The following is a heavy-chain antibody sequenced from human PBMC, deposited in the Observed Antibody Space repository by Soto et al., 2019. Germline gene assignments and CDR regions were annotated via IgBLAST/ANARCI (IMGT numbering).Heavy chain of an antibody. Sequence: QVQLVESGGGLVKPGGSLRLSCAASGFTFSDYYMSWIRQAPGKGLEWVSYISSSGSTIYYADSVKGRFTISRDNAKNSLYLQMNSLRAEDTAVYYCARETNGFMGAIAPAGYYCYGMDVWGQGTTVTVSS. V-gene: IGHV3-11*01. CDR1: GFTFSDYY. CDR2: ISSSGSTI. J-gene: IGHJ6*02. CDR3: ARETNGFMGAIAPAGYYCYGMDV. D-gene: IGHD1-26*01.